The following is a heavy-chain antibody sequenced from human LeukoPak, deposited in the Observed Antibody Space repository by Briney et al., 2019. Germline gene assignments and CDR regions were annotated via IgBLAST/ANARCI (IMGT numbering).Heavy chain of an antibody. CDR2: SNAGNGNT. V-gene: IGHV1-3*02. D-gene: IGHD3-22*01. CDR1: GYTFTSYA. Sequence: ASVKVSCKASGYTFTSYAMHWVRQAPAQRIEWMGWSNAGNGNTKYSQEFQGRVTITRDTSASTAYMELSSLRSEDTAVYYCARDPATYYYDSSGYYPGGSFDYWGQGTLVTVSS. J-gene: IGHJ4*02. CDR3: ARDPATYYYDSSGYYPGGSFDY.